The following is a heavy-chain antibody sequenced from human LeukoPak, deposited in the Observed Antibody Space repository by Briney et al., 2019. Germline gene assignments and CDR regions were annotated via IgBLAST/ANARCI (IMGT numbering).Heavy chain of an antibody. CDR3: ARVGHKGYLDY. V-gene: IGHV4-39*07. Sequence: TSETLSLTCTVSGGSISSSSYYWGWIRQPPGKGLEWIGSIYYSGSTYYNPSLKSRVTISVDTSKNQFSLKLSSVTAADTAVYYCARVGHKGYLDYWGQGTLVTVSS. CDR1: GGSISSSSYY. CDR2: IYYSGST. J-gene: IGHJ4*02.